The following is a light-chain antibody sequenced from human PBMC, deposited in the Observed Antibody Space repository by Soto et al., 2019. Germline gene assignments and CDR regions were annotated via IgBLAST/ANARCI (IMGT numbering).Light chain of an antibody. J-gene: IGKJ3*01. CDR2: DAS. V-gene: IGKV3-11*01. Sequence: EIVLTQSPATLSLSPGERATLSCRASQSVSDYVGWYQQKPGQAPRLLIYDASNRATGIPARFSGSGYGTDFTLTISSLEPEDSAVYYCQQRSDWVFSFGPGTKVDI. CDR1: QSVSDY. CDR3: QQRSDWVFS.